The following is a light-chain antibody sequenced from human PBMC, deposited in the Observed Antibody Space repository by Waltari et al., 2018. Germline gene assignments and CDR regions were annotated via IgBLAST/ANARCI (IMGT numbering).Light chain of an antibody. Sequence: SCRASQSFSRALAWYHQKPGQAPRLLIYAASTRATGVPDRFSGSGSGTDFSLTISRLDPEDFAVYYCQHYVNLPVTFGQGTKVEI. CDR1: QSFSRA. J-gene: IGKJ1*01. V-gene: IGKV3-20*01. CDR2: AAS. CDR3: QHYVNLPVT.